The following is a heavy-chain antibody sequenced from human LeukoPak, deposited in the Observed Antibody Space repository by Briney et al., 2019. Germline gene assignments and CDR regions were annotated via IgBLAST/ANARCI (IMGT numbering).Heavy chain of an antibody. Sequence: SVKVSCKASGGTFSSYAISWVRQAPGQGLEWMGGIIPIFGTANYAQKFQGRVTITTDESTSTAYMELSSLRSEDTAVYYCARSPGIAAAGTGGNYFDYWGQGTLVTVSS. V-gene: IGHV1-69*05. CDR3: ARSPGIAAAGTGGNYFDY. CDR1: GGTFSSYA. D-gene: IGHD6-13*01. CDR2: IIPIFGTA. J-gene: IGHJ4*02.